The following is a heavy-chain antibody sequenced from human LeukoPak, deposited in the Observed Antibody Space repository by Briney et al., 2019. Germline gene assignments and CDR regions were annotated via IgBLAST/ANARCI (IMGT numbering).Heavy chain of an antibody. CDR1: AYTFTSYG. V-gene: IGHV1-18*01. CDR2: ISAYNGNT. CDR3: ARDRTPGWYDY. D-gene: IGHD6-19*01. Sequence: ASVKVSCKASAYTFTSYGISWVRQAPGQGREWMGWISAYNGNTNYAQKLQGRVTITTDTSTSTAYMELRSLRSDDTAVYYCARDRTPGWYDYWGQGTLVTVSS. J-gene: IGHJ4*02.